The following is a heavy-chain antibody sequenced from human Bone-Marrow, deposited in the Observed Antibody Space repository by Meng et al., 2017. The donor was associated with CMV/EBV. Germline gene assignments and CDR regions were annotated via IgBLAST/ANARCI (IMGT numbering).Heavy chain of an antibody. J-gene: IGHJ5*02. CDR1: GFTFSSYW. CDR2: INRDGFST. V-gene: IGHV3-74*01. CDR3: ARYYYDSGGWGFDP. Sequence: ASGFTFSSYWMHWVRQTPGTGLEWVSRINRDGFSTTYADSVKGRFTISRDNAKNTLYLQLNSLRAEDTAVYYCARYYYDSGGWGFDPWGQGTLVTVSS. D-gene: IGHD3-22*01.